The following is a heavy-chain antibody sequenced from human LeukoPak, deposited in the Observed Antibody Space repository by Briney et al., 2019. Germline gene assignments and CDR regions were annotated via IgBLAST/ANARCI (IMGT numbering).Heavy chain of an antibody. CDR3: ARDQTSGSYYYY. CDR1: GGSFSSYY. D-gene: IGHD1-26*01. J-gene: IGHJ4*02. Sequence: SETLSLTCAVYGGSFSSYYWSWIRQSPGRGLEWIGEINHSGSTYYNPSLMSRVTISEDTSKNQFSLKLSSVTAADRAVYHCARDQTSGSYYYYWGQGTLVTVSS. CDR2: INHSGST. V-gene: IGHV4-34*01.